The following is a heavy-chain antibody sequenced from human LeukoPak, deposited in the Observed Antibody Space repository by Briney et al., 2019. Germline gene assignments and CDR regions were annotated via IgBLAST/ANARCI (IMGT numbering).Heavy chain of an antibody. V-gene: IGHV4-4*07. CDR2: IYTSGST. Sequence: SETLSLTCTVSGGSISSYYWSWIRQPAGKGLEWIGRIYTSGSTNYNPSLKSRVTMSVDTSKNQFSLKLSSVTAADTAVYYCARGYCSSTSCPFDYWGQGTLVTVSS. CDR3: ARGYCSSTSCPFDY. J-gene: IGHJ4*02. CDR1: GGSISSYY. D-gene: IGHD2-2*01.